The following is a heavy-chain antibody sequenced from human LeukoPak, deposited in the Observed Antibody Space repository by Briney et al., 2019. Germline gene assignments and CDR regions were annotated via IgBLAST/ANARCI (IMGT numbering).Heavy chain of an antibody. Sequence: SETLSLTCTVSGGSISSGSYSWSWIRQPAGKGLEWIGRIYTSGSTNYNPSLKSRVTISVDTSKNQFSLKLSSVTAADTAVYYCARDGGWLQDNYYYYYMDVWGKGTTVTVSS. J-gene: IGHJ6*03. D-gene: IGHD5-24*01. CDR3: ARDGGWLQDNYYYYYMDV. V-gene: IGHV4-61*02. CDR1: GGSISSGSYS. CDR2: IYTSGST.